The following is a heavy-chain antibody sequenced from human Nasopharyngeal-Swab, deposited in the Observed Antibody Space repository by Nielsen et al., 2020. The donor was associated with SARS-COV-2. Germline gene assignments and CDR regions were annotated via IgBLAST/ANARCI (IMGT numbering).Heavy chain of an antibody. CDR2: ISSNGGST. D-gene: IGHD6-13*01. CDR3: ARDKNFKAAAGTRVWFDP. Sequence: GSLKISCAASGFTFSSYAMHWVRQAPGKGLEYVSAISSNGGSTYYANSVKGRFTISRGNAKNSLYLQMNSLRAEDTAVYYCARDKNFKAAAGTRVWFDPWGQGTLVTVSS. V-gene: IGHV3-64*01. J-gene: IGHJ5*02. CDR1: GFTFSSYA.